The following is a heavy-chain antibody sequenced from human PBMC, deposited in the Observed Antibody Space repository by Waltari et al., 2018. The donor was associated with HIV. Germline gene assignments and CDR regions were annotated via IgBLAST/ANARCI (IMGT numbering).Heavy chain of an antibody. CDR2: CDPEEDET. Sequence: QVQLVQSGAEVKKPGASVKVSCKVSGYTLTELSMHWVRQAPGKGLEWMGNCDPEEDETIYAQKVQGRITMTEDTSSDTAYMELSSLTSGDTAVYYCATDFSGMVRAYSYYSLDVWGQGTTVTVSS. V-gene: IGHV1-24*01. J-gene: IGHJ6*02. D-gene: IGHD3-10*01. CDR3: ATDFSGMVRAYSYYSLDV. CDR1: GYTLTELS.